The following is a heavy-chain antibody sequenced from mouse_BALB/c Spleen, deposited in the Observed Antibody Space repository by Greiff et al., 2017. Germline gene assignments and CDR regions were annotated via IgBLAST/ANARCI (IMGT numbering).Heavy chain of an antibody. J-gene: IGHJ3*01. CDR2: ISSGGSYT. Sequence: EVQLVESGGDLVKPGGSLKLSCAASGFTFSSYGMSWVRQTPDKRLEWVATISSGGSYTYYPDSVKGRFTISRDNAKNTLYLQMSSLKSEDTAMYYCAREESPFAYWGQGTLVTVSA. CDR3: AREESPFAY. CDR1: GFTFSSYG. V-gene: IGHV5-6*01.